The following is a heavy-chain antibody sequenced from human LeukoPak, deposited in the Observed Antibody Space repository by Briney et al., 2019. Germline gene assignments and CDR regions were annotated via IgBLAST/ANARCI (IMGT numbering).Heavy chain of an antibody. CDR3: ATPKLKYGSGSYYTD. CDR2: INPNSGGT. Sequence: ASVKVSCKASGGTFSSYAISWVRQAPGQGLEWMGWINPNSGGTNYAQKFQGRVTMTRDTSISTAYMELSRLRSDDTAVYYCATPKLKYGSGSYYTDWGQGTLVTVSS. J-gene: IGHJ4*02. CDR1: GGTFSSYA. D-gene: IGHD3-10*01. V-gene: IGHV1-2*02.